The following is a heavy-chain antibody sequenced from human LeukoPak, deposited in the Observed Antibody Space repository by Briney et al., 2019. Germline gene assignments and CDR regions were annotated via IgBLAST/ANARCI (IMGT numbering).Heavy chain of an antibody. CDR1: GFTFSSYA. J-gene: IGHJ4*02. CDR3: AKGEGELLPVLHLDY. Sequence: GGSLRLSCAASGFTFSSYAMSWVRQAPGKGLEWVPAISGSGGSTYYADSVKGRFTISRDNSKNTLYLQMNSLRAEDTAVYYCAKGEGELLPVLHLDYWGQGTLVTVSS. D-gene: IGHD3-10*01. CDR2: ISGSGGST. V-gene: IGHV3-23*01.